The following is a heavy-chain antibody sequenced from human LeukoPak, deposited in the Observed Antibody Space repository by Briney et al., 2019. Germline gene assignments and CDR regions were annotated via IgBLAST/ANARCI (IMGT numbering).Heavy chain of an antibody. V-gene: IGHV3-48*03. D-gene: IGHD6-19*01. CDR3: ARVDSSRWSYNDY. J-gene: IGHJ4*02. CDR1: GFTFSSYE. CDR2: ISSSGSTI. Sequence: PGGSLRLSCAASGFTFSSYEMNWVRQAPGKGLEGVSYISSSGSTIYYADSVKGRFTISRDNAKNSLYLQMTSLRAEDTAVYYCARVDSSRWSYNDYWGQGTLVTVSS.